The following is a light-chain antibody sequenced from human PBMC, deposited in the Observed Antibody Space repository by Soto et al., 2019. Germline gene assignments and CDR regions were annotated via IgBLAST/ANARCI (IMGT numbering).Light chain of an antibody. CDR1: SNDIGGSNF. J-gene: IGLJ2*01. V-gene: IGLV2-8*01. CDR2: EVT. Sequence: QSVLTQPPSASGSPGQSVTISCTRTSNDIGGSNFVSWYQQHPDKAPKLIIYEVTKRPSGVPDRFSAFKSGNTASLTVSGLQPEDEADYYCGSYAGSNNMLFGGGTKLTVL. CDR3: GSYAGSNNML.